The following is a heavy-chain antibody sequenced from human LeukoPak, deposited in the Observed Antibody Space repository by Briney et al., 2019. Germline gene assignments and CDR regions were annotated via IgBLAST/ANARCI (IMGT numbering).Heavy chain of an antibody. D-gene: IGHD3-22*01. CDR1: AGSIGSYY. CDR2: IYYSGST. CDR3: ARHYYDSSGYLYYYYYMDV. J-gene: IGHJ6*03. Sequence: SETLSLTCTVSAGSIGSYYWSWIRQPPGKGPEWIGYIYYSGSTNCNPSLRSRVTMSIDTSKNQFSLKLSSVTAADTAVYYCARHYYDSSGYLYYYYYMDVWGKGTTVTISS. V-gene: IGHV4-59*08.